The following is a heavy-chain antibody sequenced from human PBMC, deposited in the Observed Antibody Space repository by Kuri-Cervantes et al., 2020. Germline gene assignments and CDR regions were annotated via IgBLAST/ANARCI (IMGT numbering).Heavy chain of an antibody. CDR2: INPNSGGT. D-gene: IGHD5-12*01. Sequence: ASVKVSCKASGYTFTGYYMHWVRQAPGQGLEWMGWINPNSGGTNYAQKFQGWVTMTRDTSISTAYMELSRLRSDDTAVYYCARVEIRPYSGYVGGIDYWGQGTLVTVSS. CDR3: ARVEIRPYSGYVGGIDY. CDR1: GYTFTGYY. V-gene: IGHV1-2*04. J-gene: IGHJ4*02.